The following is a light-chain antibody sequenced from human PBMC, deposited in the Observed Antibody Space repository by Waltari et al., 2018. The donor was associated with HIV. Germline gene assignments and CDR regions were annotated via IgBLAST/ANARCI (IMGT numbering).Light chain of an antibody. CDR1: TSDIGNYNY. V-gene: IGLV2-14*01. J-gene: IGLJ1*01. CDR3: SSYSSSTSPYV. CDR2: EVS. Sequence: QSALTQPASVSGSPGQSITISCTGTTSDIGNYNYVYWYHHHPGRAPKLIIYEVSNRPSGVSNRFSGSKSGHTASLTVSGLHAEDEGDYYCSSYSSSTSPYVFGTGTKVTVV.